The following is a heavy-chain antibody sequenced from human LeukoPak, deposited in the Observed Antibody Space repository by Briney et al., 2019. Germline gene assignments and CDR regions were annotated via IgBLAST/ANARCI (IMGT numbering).Heavy chain of an antibody. CDR1: GFTFSSYA. Sequence: GGSLRLSCAASGFTFSSYAMSWVRQAPGKGLEWVSAIRGSGDSTKYADYVQGRFTISRDNSKNTLYLQMSSLRADDTAVYYCAKGLGDFGRTGGFDIWGQGTVDTVSS. CDR3: AKGLGDFGRTGGFDI. D-gene: IGHD2-21*02. V-gene: IGHV3-23*01. J-gene: IGHJ3*02. CDR2: IRGSGDST.